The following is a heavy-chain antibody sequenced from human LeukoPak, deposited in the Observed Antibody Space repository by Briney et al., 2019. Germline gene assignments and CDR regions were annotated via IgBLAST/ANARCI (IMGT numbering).Heavy chain of an antibody. V-gene: IGHV4-59*08. CDR2: IHYNGGT. Sequence: SETLSLTCTVSGGSISSYYWSWIRQPPGKGLEWIGYIHYNGGTKYNPSLKSRVIILMDTSKNQLSLRLGSVTAADTAVYYCARGLYSSTWPDIWGQGTLVTVSS. CDR3: ARGLYSSTWPDI. J-gene: IGHJ4*02. D-gene: IGHD6-13*01. CDR1: GGSISSYY.